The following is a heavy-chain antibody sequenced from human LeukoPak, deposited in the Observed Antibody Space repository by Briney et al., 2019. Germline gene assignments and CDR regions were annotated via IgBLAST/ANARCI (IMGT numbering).Heavy chain of an antibody. CDR3: ARDRAAHFFDY. CDR1: GFTFSSYS. Sequence: GGSLRLSCAASGFTFSSYSMNWVRQAPGKGLEWVSYISSSSSTIYYADSVKGRFTISRDNAKNSLYLQMNSLRAEDTAVYYCARDRAAHFFDYWGRGTLVTVSS. CDR2: ISSSSSTI. V-gene: IGHV3-48*01. D-gene: IGHD6-6*01. J-gene: IGHJ4*02.